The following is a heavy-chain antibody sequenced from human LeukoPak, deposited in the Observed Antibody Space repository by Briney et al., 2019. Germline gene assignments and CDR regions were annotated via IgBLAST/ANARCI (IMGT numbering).Heavy chain of an antibody. V-gene: IGHV3-21*01. CDR2: ISSSSSYI. D-gene: IGHD2-2*01. J-gene: IGHJ3*02. Sequence: PGGSLRLSCAASGFTFSSYSMNWVRQAPGKGLEWVSSISSSSSYIYYADSVKGRFTISRDNAKNSPYLQMNSLRAEDTAVYYCARDYVVVSSFDIWGQGTMVTVSS. CDR3: ARDYVVVSSFDI. CDR1: GFTFSSYS.